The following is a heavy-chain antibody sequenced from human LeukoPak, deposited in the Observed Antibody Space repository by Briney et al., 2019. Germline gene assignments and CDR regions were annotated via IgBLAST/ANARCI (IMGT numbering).Heavy chain of an antibody. V-gene: IGHV4-4*07. J-gene: IGHJ6*02. Sequence: PSETLSLTCTVSGGSISSYYWSWIRQPAGKGLEWIGRIYSSGYTNYNPSLKSRVTMSVDTSKNQFSLKVSSVTAADTAVYYCATRGDTSSARGYYAMDVWGQGTTVTVSS. CDR3: ATRGDTSSARGYYAMDV. CDR2: IYSSGYT. CDR1: GGSISSYY. D-gene: IGHD6-13*01.